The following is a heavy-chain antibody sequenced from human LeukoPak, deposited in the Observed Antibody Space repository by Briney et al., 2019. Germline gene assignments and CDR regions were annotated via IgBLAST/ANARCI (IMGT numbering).Heavy chain of an antibody. CDR1: GFTFSSYG. CDR3: ARDRYRHYYDSSGVNWFDP. D-gene: IGHD3-22*01. Sequence: PGGSLRLSCAASGFTFSSYGMRWVRQAPGKGLEWVAVIWYDGSNKYYADSVKGRFTISRDNSKNTLYLQMNSLRAEDTAVYYCARDRYRHYYDSSGVNWFDPWGQGTLVTVSS. J-gene: IGHJ5*02. CDR2: IWYDGSNK. V-gene: IGHV3-33*01.